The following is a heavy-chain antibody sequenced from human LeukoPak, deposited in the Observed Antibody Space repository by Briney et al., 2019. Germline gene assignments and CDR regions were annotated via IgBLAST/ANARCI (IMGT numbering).Heavy chain of an antibody. CDR1: GGTFSSYA. CDR3: AAGIRWLQEDWFDP. J-gene: IGHJ5*02. CDR2: IIPIFGTA. V-gene: IGHV1-69*05. Sequence: SVKVSCKASGGTFSSYAISWVRQAPGQGLEWMGGIIPIFGTANYAQKFQGRVTITTDESTSTAYMELSSLRSEDTAVYYCAAGIRWLQEDWFDPWGQGTLVTVSS. D-gene: IGHD5-24*01.